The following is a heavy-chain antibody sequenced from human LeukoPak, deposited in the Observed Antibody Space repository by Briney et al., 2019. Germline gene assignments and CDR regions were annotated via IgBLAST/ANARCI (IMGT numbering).Heavy chain of an antibody. CDR1: GGSFSGYY. Sequence: MPSETLSLTCAVYGGSFSGYYWSWIRQPPGKGLEWIGEINHSGSTNYNPSLKSRVTISVDTSKNQFSLKLSSVTAADTAVYYCARGRGYGNLYYYYYYYMDVWGKGTTVTVSS. D-gene: IGHD6-13*01. CDR2: INHSGST. V-gene: IGHV4-34*01. J-gene: IGHJ6*03. CDR3: ARGRGYGNLYYYYYYYMDV.